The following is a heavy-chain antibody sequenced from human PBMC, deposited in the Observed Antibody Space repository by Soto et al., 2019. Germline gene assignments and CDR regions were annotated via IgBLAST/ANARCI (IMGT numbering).Heavy chain of an antibody. J-gene: IGHJ4*02. CDR3: ARDTRGYFDY. D-gene: IGHD3-3*01. V-gene: IGHV3-7*01. CDR1: GFTFSSYW. CDR2: IKQDGSEK. Sequence: GGSLRLSCAASGFTFSSYWVSWVRQAPGKGLEWVANIKQDGSEKYYVDSVKGRFTISRDNSKNTLYLQMNSLRAEDTAVYYCARDTRGYFDYWGQGTLVTVSS.